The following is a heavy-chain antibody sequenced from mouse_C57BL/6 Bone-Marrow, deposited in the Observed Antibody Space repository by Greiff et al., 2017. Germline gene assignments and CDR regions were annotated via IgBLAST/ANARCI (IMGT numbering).Heavy chain of an antibody. CDR2: IDPENGDT. V-gene: IGHV14-4*01. J-gene: IGHJ4*01. Sequence: EVQLQESGAELVRPGASVKLSCTASGFNIKDDYMHWVKQRPEQGLEWIGWIDPENGDTEYASKFQGKATITADTSSNTAYLQLSSLTSEDTAVYYCTTHAMDYWGQGTSVTVSA. CDR3: TTHAMDY. CDR1: GFNIKDDY.